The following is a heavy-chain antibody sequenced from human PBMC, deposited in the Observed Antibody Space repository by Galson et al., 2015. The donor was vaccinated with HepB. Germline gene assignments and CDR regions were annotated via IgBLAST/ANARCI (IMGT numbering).Heavy chain of an antibody. CDR3: AREGDYYDNEGDNWFDP. CDR2: INPNSGGT. J-gene: IGHJ5*02. Sequence: SVKVSCKASGYTFTGYYMHWVRQAPGQGLEWMGRINPNSGGTNYAQNSQGRVTMTRDTSISTVYMEVSRLRSDDTAVYYCAREGDYYDNEGDNWFDPWGQGTLVTVSS. D-gene: IGHD3-16*01. V-gene: IGHV1-2*06. CDR1: GYTFTGYY.